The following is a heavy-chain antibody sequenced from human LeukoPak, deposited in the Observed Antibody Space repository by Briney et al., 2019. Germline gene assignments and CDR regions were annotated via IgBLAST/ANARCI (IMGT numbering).Heavy chain of an antibody. J-gene: IGHJ4*02. CDR1: GYTFTSYG. CDR2: ISAYNGNT. CDR3: ARGATYYYDRSGSYFDY. D-gene: IGHD3-22*01. Sequence: ASVKVSCKASGYTFTSYGISWVRQAPGQGLEWMGWISAYNGNTNYAQKLQGRVTMTTDTSTSTAYMELRSLRSDDTAVYYCARGATYYYDRSGSYFDYWGQGILVTVSS. V-gene: IGHV1-18*01.